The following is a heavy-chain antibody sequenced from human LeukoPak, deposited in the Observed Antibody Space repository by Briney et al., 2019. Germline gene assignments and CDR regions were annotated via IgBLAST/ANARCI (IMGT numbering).Heavy chain of an antibody. CDR2: ISSGSSYI. J-gene: IGHJ4*02. CDR3: ARVDYYDRGY. CDR1: GFTFSSYN. V-gene: IGHV3-21*01. Sequence: GGSLRLSCAASGFTFSSYNMNWVRQAPGKGLEWVASISSGSSYIYYADSVKGRFTISRDNAKNSLYLQMNSLRAEDTAMYYCARVDYYDRGYWGQGTLVTVSS. D-gene: IGHD3-22*01.